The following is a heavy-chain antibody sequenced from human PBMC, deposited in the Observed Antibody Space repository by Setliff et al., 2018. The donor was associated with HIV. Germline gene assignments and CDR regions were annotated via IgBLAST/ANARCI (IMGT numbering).Heavy chain of an antibody. CDR1: GGSISSSSYY. CDR2: IYYNGNT. D-gene: IGHD4-4*01. CDR3: ARDKVTDDAFDI. V-gene: IGHV4-39*07. J-gene: IGHJ3*02. Sequence: PSETLSLTCTVSGGSISSSSYYWGWIRQPPGKGLEWIGSIYYNGNTFYNQSLQSRVTISVDTSKNQFSLKLSSVTAADTAVYYCARDKVTDDAFDIWGQGTMVTVSS.